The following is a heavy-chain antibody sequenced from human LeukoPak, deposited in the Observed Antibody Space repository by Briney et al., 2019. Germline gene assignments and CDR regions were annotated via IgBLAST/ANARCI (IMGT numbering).Heavy chain of an antibody. Sequence: SEALSLTCIVSGGSMSGYYWSWIRRPPGRGLEWIGYISNYGSTNYSPSLKSRVTTSLDTSKNQFSLQLSSVTASDTAVYYCAKWEVFGSSSWPPDAFDIWGQGTMVTVSS. V-gene: IGHV4-4*08. CDR3: AKWEVFGSSSWPPDAFDI. CDR1: GGSMSGYY. J-gene: IGHJ3*02. CDR2: ISNYGST. D-gene: IGHD6-13*01.